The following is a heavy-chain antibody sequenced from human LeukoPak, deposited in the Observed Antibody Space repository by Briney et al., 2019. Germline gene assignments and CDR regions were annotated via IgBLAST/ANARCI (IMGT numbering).Heavy chain of an antibody. V-gene: IGHV1-2*02. J-gene: IGHJ4*02. CDR1: GYTFTGYY. D-gene: IGHD3-3*01. CDR3: ARGIHYDFWSGSYSNY. CDR2: INPNSGGT. Sequence: ASVKVSCKASGYTFTGYYMHWVRQAPGQGLEWMGWINPNSGGTNYAQKFQGRVTMTRDTSISTAYMELSRLRSDDTAVYYCARGIHYDFWSGSYSNYWGQGTLVTVSS.